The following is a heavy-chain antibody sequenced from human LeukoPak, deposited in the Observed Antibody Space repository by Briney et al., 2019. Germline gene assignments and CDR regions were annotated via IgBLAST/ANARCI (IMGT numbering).Heavy chain of an antibody. Sequence: GGSLRLSCAASGFTFSSYSMNWVRRAPGKGLEWVSSISSSSSYIYYADSVKGRFTISRDNAKNSLYLQMNSLRAEDTAVYYCARGEDYYDSSGYNNWFDPWGQGTLVTVSS. CDR1: GFTFSSYS. J-gene: IGHJ5*02. V-gene: IGHV3-21*01. D-gene: IGHD3-22*01. CDR3: ARGEDYYDSSGYNNWFDP. CDR2: ISSSSSYI.